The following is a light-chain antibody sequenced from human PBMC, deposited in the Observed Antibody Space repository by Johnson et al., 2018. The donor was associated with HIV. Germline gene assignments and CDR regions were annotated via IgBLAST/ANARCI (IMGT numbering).Light chain of an antibody. CDR2: KNN. CDR3: ATWDTSLSACGV. CDR1: SSTFGNSY. V-gene: IGLV1-51*02. Sequence: QSVLTQPPSVSAAPGQRVTISCSGASSTFGNSYISWYQLHPGSPPKLLVFKNNERPSGIPDRFSGSNSGTSATLDITGLQTGDEADYYCATWDTSLSACGVFGTGTKVTVL. J-gene: IGLJ1*01.